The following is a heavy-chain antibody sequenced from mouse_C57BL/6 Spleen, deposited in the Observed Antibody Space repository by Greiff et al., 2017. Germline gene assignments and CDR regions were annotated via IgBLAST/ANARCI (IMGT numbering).Heavy chain of an antibody. CDR1: GYTFTSYW. D-gene: IGHD1-1*01. V-gene: IGHV1-69*01. J-gene: IGHJ2*01. Sequence: VQLQQPGAELVMPGASVKLSCKASGYTFTSYWMHWVKQRPGQGLEWIGEIDPSDSYTNYNQKFKGKSTLTVDKSSSTAYMQLSSLTSEDSAVYYCASHYGSSEGYFDYWGQGTTLTVSS. CDR3: ASHYGSSEGYFDY. CDR2: IDPSDSYT.